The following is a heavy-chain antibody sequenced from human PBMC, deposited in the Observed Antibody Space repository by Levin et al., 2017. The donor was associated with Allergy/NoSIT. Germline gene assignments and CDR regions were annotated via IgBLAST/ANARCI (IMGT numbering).Heavy chain of an antibody. D-gene: IGHD6-19*01. V-gene: IGHV3-48*03. J-gene: IGHJ4*02. CDR3: VPLMYASGWHQRTD. CDR1: GFTFSTSN. CDR2: IGFIETTR. Sequence: QAGGSLRLSCAASGFTFSTSNFNWFRQAPGKGLEWVAYIGFIETTRYYADSVRGRFSSSRDNAKNSLFLHMTSLKVEDTAVYYCVPLMYASGWHQRTDWGQGTRVTVSS.